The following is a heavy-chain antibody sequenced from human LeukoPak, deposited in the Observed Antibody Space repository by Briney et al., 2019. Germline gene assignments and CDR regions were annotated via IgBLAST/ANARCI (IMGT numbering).Heavy chain of an antibody. CDR2: ISGSGGST. D-gene: IGHD5-18*01. CDR3: ARSSDSYGPPFMDV. J-gene: IGHJ6*03. Sequence: PGGTLRLSCAASGFTFSSYGMSWVRQAPGKGLEWVSAISGSGGSTYYADSVKGRFTISRDNSKNTLYLQMNSLRAEDTAVYYCARSSDSYGPPFMDVWGKGTTVTISS. CDR1: GFTFSSYG. V-gene: IGHV3-23*01.